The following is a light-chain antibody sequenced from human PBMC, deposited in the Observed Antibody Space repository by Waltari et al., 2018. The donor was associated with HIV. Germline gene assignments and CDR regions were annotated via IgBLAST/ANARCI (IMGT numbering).Light chain of an antibody. CDR1: ALPSQY. J-gene: IGLJ3*02. V-gene: IGLV3-25*03. Sequence: SYELTQPPSVSVSPGQTAKITCSGDALPSQYAHWFQHKPGQAPLLVIYKDSQRPSGIPERFSGSHSGTTVTLTIIGVQAEDEADYYCESADNSGTYWVFGGGTKLTVL. CDR3: ESADNSGTYWV. CDR2: KDS.